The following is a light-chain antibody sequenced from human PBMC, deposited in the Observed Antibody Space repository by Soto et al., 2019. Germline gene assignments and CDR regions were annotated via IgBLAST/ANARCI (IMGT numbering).Light chain of an antibody. CDR1: QSVSSTY. CDR2: GAT. V-gene: IGKV3-20*01. CDR3: QQFGDSLT. J-gene: IGKJ3*01. Sequence: EIVLTQSPGTLSLSPGERATLSCRASQSVSSTYLVWYQQKPGQAPRLLIYGATSRASGIPDRFSGSGSGTDFTITISRLEPEDFAVYYCQQFGDSLTFGPGTKVDIK.